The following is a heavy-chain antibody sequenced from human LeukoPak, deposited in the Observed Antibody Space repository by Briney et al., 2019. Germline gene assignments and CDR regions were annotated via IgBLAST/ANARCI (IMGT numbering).Heavy chain of an antibody. CDR2: IYSGGST. Sequence: GGSLRLSCVASGFTVSSNYMSWVRQAPGKGLEWVSVIYSGGSTYYADSVKGRFTISRDNSKNTLYLQMNSLRAEDTAVYYCAKSAGYCSSTSCYHFDYWGQGTLVTVSS. CDR3: AKSAGYCSSTSCYHFDY. J-gene: IGHJ4*02. V-gene: IGHV3-53*01. CDR1: GFTVSSNY. D-gene: IGHD2-2*01.